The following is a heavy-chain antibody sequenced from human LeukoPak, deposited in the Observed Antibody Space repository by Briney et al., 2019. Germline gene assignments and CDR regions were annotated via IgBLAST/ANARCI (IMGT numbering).Heavy chain of an antibody. V-gene: IGHV1-18*01. CDR3: ARDRFTYYYDSSGYYRHREFDY. CDR1: GYTFTSSG. Sequence: ASVKVSCKASGYTFTSSGISWVRQAPGQGLEWVGWISAYNGNTNYAQKLQGRVTMTTDTSTSTAYMELRSLRSDDTAVYYCARDRFTYYYDSSGYYRHREFDYWGQGTLVTVSS. J-gene: IGHJ4*02. CDR2: ISAYNGNT. D-gene: IGHD3-22*01.